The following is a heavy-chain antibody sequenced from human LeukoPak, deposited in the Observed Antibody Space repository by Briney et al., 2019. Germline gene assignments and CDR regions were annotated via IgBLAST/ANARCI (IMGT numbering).Heavy chain of an antibody. J-gene: IGHJ5*02. V-gene: IGHV1-46*01. CDR2: INPSGGGT. Sequence: GASVKVSCKASGYTFTSYYMHWVRQAPGQGLEWMGIINPSGGGTSYAQKFQGRVTMTRDTSTSTVYMELSSLRSEDTAVYYCARASYYGSGSVNWFDPWGQGTLVTVSS. CDR3: ARASYYGSGSVNWFDP. D-gene: IGHD3-10*01. CDR1: GYTFTSYY.